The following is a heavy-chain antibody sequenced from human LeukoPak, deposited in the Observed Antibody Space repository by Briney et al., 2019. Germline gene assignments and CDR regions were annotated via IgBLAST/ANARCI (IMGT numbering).Heavy chain of an antibody. D-gene: IGHD6-19*01. CDR1: GGTFSSYA. Sequence: SVKVSCKASGGTFSSYAISWVRQAPGQGLEWMGGIIPIFGTANYAQKFQGRVTITGDTSASTAYMELSSLRSEDTAVYYCARDGRLYSSGWYRPFDYWGQGTLVTVSS. J-gene: IGHJ4*02. CDR2: IIPIFGTA. V-gene: IGHV1-69*06. CDR3: ARDGRLYSSGWYRPFDY.